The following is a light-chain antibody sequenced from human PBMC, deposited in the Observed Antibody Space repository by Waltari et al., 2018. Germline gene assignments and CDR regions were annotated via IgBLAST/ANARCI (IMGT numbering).Light chain of an antibody. J-gene: IGKJ2*01. CDR1: QRIGVY. CDR2: GAS. CDR3: QQNHSTSYT. V-gene: IGKV1-39*01. Sequence: DIQLPQSPPSLSAHVGDRVTITCRASQRIGVYLNWYRHKPGQAPTRLIFGASNLQGGVPSRFTGGGSGTEFTLTIMSLQPEDFSTYYCQQNHSTSYTFGQGTKVE.